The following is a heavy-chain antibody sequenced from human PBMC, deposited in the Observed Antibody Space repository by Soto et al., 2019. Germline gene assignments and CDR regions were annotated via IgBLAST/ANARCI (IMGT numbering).Heavy chain of an antibody. CDR3: AGVPAAKRYYYYYGMDV. Sequence: ASVKVSCKXSGGTFSSYAISWVRQAPGQGLGWMGGIIPILGTANYAQKFQGRVTITADESTSTAYMELSSLRSEDTAVYYCAGVPAAKRYYYYYGMDVWGQGTTVTVSS. D-gene: IGHD2-2*01. V-gene: IGHV1-69*13. CDR2: IIPILGTA. CDR1: GGTFSSYA. J-gene: IGHJ6*02.